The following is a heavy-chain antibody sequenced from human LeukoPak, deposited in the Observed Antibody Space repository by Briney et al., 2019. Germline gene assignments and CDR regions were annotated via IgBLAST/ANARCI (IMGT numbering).Heavy chain of an antibody. CDR1: GYTFNSYY. CDR2: INPSGGST. V-gene: IGHV1-46*02. CDR3: ARDLTGRQTTVTTWVFDAFDI. D-gene: IGHD4-17*01. Sequence: ASVKVSCKASGYTFNSYYMHWVRQAPGQGLEWMGIINPSGGSTSYAQKFQGRVTMTRDTSTSTVYMELSSLRAEDTAVYYCARDLTGRQTTVTTWVFDAFDIWGPGTMVTVSS. J-gene: IGHJ3*02.